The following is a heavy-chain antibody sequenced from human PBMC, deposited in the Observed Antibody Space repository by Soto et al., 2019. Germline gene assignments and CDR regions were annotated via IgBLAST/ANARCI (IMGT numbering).Heavy chain of an antibody. V-gene: IGHV1-18*01. J-gene: IGHJ3*02. CDR3: AIDQGGGAYGPSDAFDI. CDR2: ISAYNGNT. D-gene: IGHD3-16*01. Sequence: ASVQVSCKASGYTFTSYGINWVRQAPGQGLEWMGWISAYNGNTNYAQKLQGRVTMTTDTSTSTAYMELRSLRSDDAAVYYCAIDQGGGAYGPSDAFDIWGQGTMVNVS. CDR1: GYTFTSYG.